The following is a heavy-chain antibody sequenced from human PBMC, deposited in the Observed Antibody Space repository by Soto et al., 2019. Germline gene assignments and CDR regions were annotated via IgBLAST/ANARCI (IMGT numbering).Heavy chain of an antibody. CDR3: ARAVYSGSYYPPGGRWFDP. V-gene: IGHV1-18*01. Sequence: QVQLVQSGAEVKKPGASVKVSCKASGYTFTSYGISWVRQAPGQGLEWMGWISAYNGNTNYAQKLQGRVTMTTDTSTSTAYMELRSMRSDDTAVYYCARAVYSGSYYPPGGRWFDPWGQGTLVTVSS. CDR1: GYTFTSYG. D-gene: IGHD1-26*01. J-gene: IGHJ5*02. CDR2: ISAYNGNT.